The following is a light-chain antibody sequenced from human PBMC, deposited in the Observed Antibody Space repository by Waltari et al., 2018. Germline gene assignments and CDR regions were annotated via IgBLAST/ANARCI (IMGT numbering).Light chain of an antibody. J-gene: IGLJ2*01. CDR2: DVS. CDR1: SSDVGGYNY. Sequence: QSALTQPASVSGSPGQSITIPCTGTSSDVGGYNYLYWYQHHPGKAPKLMIYDVSNRPSGVSNRFSGSKSGNTASLTISGLQAEDEADYYCSSYTSSSTHVVFGGGTKLTVL. CDR3: SSYTSSSTHVV. V-gene: IGLV2-14*03.